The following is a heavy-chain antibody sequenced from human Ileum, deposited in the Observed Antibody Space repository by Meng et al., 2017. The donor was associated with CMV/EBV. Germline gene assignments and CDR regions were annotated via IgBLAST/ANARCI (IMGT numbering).Heavy chain of an antibody. CDR3: ARQGRVGSYSLYYFDY. V-gene: IGHV5-51*01. CDR2: IYPGDSDT. J-gene: IGHJ4*02. CDR1: GYSFTSYW. Sequence: GSLKISCKGSGYSFTSYWIGWVRQMPGKGLEWMGIIYPGDSDTRYSPSFQGQVPISADKSISTAYLQWSSLKASDTAMYYCARQGRVGSYSLYYFDYWGQGTLVTVSS. D-gene: IGHD1-26*01.